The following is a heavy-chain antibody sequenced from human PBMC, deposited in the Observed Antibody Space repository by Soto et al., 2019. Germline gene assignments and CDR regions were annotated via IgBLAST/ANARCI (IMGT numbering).Heavy chain of an antibody. D-gene: IGHD3-9*01. V-gene: IGHV4-39*01. CDR1: GDSLNSDTYY. Sequence: QLQLQESGPGLVKPSETLSLTCSVSGDSLNSDTYYWGWIRQPPGKGLEWIGSIYYRGNTYYNPSLQTRVTISLDMSKSQFSLKLNSVTAADSAVYFCARLEGLAPISYYFDCWGQGALVTVSS. CDR2: IYYRGNT. CDR3: ARLEGLAPISYYFDC. J-gene: IGHJ4*02.